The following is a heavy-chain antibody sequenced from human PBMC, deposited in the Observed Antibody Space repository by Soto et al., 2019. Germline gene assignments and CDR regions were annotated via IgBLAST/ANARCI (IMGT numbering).Heavy chain of an antibody. CDR1: GDSIISGDYY. CDR3: ARVLRYFDWFRYFDY. Sequence: SETLSLTCTVSGDSIISGDYYWSWIRQTPGKGLEWIGYIYYSGSTYYNPSLKSRVTISVDTSKNQFSLKLSSVTAADTAVYYCARVLRYFDWFRYFDYWGQGTLVTVSS. V-gene: IGHV4-30-4*01. D-gene: IGHD3-9*01. J-gene: IGHJ4*02. CDR2: IYYSGST.